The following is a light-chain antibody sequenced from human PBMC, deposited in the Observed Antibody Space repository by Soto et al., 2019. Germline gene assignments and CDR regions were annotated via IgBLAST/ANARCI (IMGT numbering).Light chain of an antibody. CDR2: DVS. Sequence: QSVLTQPASVSGSPGQSITISCTGTSSDVGGYKYVSWYQQHPGKAPEVMIYDVSNRSSGVSNRYSGSKSGNTASLTISGLQAEDEADYYCISYTSSGTDVFGTGTKLTVL. V-gene: IGLV2-14*01. CDR1: SSDVGGYKY. J-gene: IGLJ1*01. CDR3: ISYTSSGTDV.